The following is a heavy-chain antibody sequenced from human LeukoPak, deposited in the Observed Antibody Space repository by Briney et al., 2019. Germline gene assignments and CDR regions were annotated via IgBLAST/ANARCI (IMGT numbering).Heavy chain of an antibody. D-gene: IGHD3-22*01. CDR3: ARDRRVYYDSSGYSWWSFDY. Sequence: ASVKVSCKASGYTFTGYYMHWVRQAPGQGLEWMGWINPNSGGTNYAQKFQGRVTMTRDTSISTAYMELSRLRSDDTAGYYCARDRRVYYDSSGYSWWSFDYWGQGTLVTVP. CDR1: GYTFTGYY. J-gene: IGHJ4*02. CDR2: INPNSGGT. V-gene: IGHV1-2*02.